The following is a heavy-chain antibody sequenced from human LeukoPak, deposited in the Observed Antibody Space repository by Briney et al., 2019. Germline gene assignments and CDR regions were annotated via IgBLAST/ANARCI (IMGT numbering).Heavy chain of an antibody. D-gene: IGHD4-17*01. CDR1: GYTFTSYG. CDR2: ISAYNGNT. V-gene: IGHV1-18*01. Sequence: ASAKVSCKASGYTFTSYGISWVRQAPGQGLEWMGWISAYNGNTNYAQKFQGRVTITADESTSTAYMELSSLRSEDTAVYYCASIKREHGDYGGYFDYWGQGTLVTVSS. J-gene: IGHJ4*02. CDR3: ASIKREHGDYGGYFDY.